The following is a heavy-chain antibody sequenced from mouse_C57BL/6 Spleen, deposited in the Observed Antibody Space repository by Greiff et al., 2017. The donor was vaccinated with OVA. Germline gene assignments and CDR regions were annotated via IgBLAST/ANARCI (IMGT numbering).Heavy chain of an antibody. V-gene: IGHV5-9*01. J-gene: IGHJ2*01. Sequence: EVKLMESGGGLVKPGGSLKLSCAASGFTFSSYTMSWVRQTPEKRLEWVATISGGGGNTYYPDSVKGRFTISRENAKNTLYLQMSSLRSEDTALYYCARGGAPSFFDYWGQGTTLTVSS. CDR2: ISGGGGNT. D-gene: IGHD1-2*01. CDR3: ARGGAPSFFDY. CDR1: GFTFSSYT.